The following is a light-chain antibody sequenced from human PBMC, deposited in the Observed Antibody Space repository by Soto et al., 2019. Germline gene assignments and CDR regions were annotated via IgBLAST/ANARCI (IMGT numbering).Light chain of an antibody. CDR1: QSVSNNY. J-gene: IGKJ1*01. CDR2: GAS. Sequence: EIVLTQSPGTLSLSPGERATLFCSASQSVSNNYLAWYQQKPGQAPRLLIYGASNRATGIPDRFSGSGSGTDFTLTISRLEPEDFAVYYCQQYGSSGTFGQGTKVDTK. V-gene: IGKV3-20*01. CDR3: QQYGSSGT.